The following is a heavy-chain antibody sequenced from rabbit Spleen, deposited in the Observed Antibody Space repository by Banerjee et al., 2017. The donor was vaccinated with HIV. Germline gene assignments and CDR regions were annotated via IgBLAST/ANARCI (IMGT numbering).Heavy chain of an antibody. CDR3: ARAYNSGWGGYFSL. V-gene: IGHV1S7*01. CDR2: IYPITETT. J-gene: IGHJ4*01. CDR1: GFTISGYW. Sequence: QLEESGGRLVQPGGSLTLSCKAFGFTISGYWMNWVRQAPGKGLEWIGIIYPITETTYYGSWVNGRFKISLDNAQNTVTLQMISLTPADTATYFCARAYNSGWGGYFSLWGPGTLVTVS. D-gene: IGHD4-1*01.